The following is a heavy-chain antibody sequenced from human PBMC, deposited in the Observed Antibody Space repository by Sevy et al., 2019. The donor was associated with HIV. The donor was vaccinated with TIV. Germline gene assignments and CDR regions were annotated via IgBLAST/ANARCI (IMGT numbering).Heavy chain of an antibody. CDR1: GFTFSSYS. D-gene: IGHD2-2*02. CDR3: ARDLALAYDVPAAIASDYYYGMDV. Sequence: GGSLRLSCAASGFTFSSYSMNWVRQAPGKGLEWVSSISSSSSYIYYADSVKGRFTISRDNAKNSLYLQMNSLRAEDTAVYYCARDLALAYDVPAAIASDYYYGMDVWGQGTTVTVSS. CDR2: ISSSSSYI. V-gene: IGHV3-21*01. J-gene: IGHJ6*02.